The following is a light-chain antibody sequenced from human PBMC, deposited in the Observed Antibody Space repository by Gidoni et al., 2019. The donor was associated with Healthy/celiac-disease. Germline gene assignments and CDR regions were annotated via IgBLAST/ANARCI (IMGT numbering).Light chain of an antibody. Sequence: EIVLTQSPATLSLSPGERATLSCRASQSVSSYLAWYQQKPGQAPRLLIYDASNRATGIPARFSGSGSGTDLTITISSLEPEDCAVYYCQQRSNWLTFGGXTKVEIK. V-gene: IGKV3-11*01. J-gene: IGKJ4*01. CDR1: QSVSSY. CDR3: QQRSNWLT. CDR2: DAS.